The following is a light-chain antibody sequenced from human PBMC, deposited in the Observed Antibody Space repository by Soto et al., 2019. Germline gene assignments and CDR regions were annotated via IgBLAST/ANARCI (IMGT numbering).Light chain of an antibody. CDR3: QQANTFPLT. V-gene: IGKV1D-12*01. J-gene: IGKJ3*01. Sequence: DIQMTQSPSSVSASVGDRVTITCRASQGIYNWLAWYQQKPGKAPKLLISAVSNLQSGVPSRFSGSGYGTDFTLTISSLQPEDFATYYCQQANTFPLTLGPGTKVVIK. CDR1: QGIYNW. CDR2: AVS.